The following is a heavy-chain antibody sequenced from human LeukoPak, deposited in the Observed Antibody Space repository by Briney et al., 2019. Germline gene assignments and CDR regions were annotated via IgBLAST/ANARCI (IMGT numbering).Heavy chain of an antibody. J-gene: IGHJ4*02. CDR1: GGSISNFY. CDR2: IHSSGPT. V-gene: IGHV4-4*09. Sequence: SETLSLTCTVSGGSISNFYWTWIRQPPGQGLEWIGYIHSSGPTNYNPSLKSRLTMSVDTSQNQFSLKLNSVTAADTAVYYCARIYSNYPYYFDYWGQGTLVNVSS. D-gene: IGHD4-11*01. CDR3: ARIYSNYPYYFDY.